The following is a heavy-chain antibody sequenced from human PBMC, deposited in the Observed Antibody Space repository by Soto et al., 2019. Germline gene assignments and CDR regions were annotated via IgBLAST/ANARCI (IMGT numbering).Heavy chain of an antibody. CDR3: ARDYGDYGAYDY. CDR2: IYYNGRT. V-gene: IGHV4-31*03. CDR1: GGSIDSGGYY. J-gene: IGHJ4*02. D-gene: IGHD4-17*01. Sequence: NPSETLSLTCTVSGGSIDSGGYYWTWIRQHPGKGLEWIGYIYYNGRTSYNPSLESRVTISVDTSKNQFSLKLSSVTAADTAAYYCARDYGDYGAYDYWGQGTLVTVSS.